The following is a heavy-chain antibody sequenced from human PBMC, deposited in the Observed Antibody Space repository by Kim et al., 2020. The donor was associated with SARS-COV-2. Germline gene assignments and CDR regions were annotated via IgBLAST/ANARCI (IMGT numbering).Heavy chain of an antibody. V-gene: IGHV4-34*01. J-gene: IGHJ4*01. CDR3: ADRSWCLYFDS. Sequence: SETLSLTCAVSGGSFSGYFWSWVRQPPGKGLEWIGDINHFGSTNYNPSLKSRVTISVDTSKNQFSLQLSSVTAADTAVYYCADRSWCLYFDSWGHATLVT. CDR1: GGSFSGYF. D-gene: IGHD2-8*01. CDR2: INHFGST.